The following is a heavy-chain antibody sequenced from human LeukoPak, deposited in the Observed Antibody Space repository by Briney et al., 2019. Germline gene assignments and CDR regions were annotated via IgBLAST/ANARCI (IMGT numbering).Heavy chain of an antibody. CDR2: ISGSGGST. V-gene: IGHV3-23*01. CDR3: AKGSAYDPRDY. Sequence: GGSLRLSCAASGFTFSSYAMSWVRQAPGKGLEWVSAISGSGGSTYYVDSVKGRFTISRDNSKNTLYLQMNSLRAADTAVYYCAKGSAYDPRDYWGQGTLVTVSS. D-gene: IGHD3-22*01. CDR1: GFTFSSYA. J-gene: IGHJ4*02.